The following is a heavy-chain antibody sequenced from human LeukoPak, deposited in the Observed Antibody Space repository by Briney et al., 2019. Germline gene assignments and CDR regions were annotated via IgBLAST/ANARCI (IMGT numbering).Heavy chain of an antibody. CDR1: GFTFSNSA. Sequence: GGSLRLSCAASGFTFSNSAMSWVRQAPGKGLEWVSAISGSGSDIYYADSVRGRFTISRDNSKNTLYLQMNSLRAEDTAVYYCAKDLAYGSGSYWGQGTLVTVSS. J-gene: IGHJ4*02. D-gene: IGHD3-10*01. CDR2: ISGSGSDI. CDR3: AKDLAYGSGSY. V-gene: IGHV3-23*01.